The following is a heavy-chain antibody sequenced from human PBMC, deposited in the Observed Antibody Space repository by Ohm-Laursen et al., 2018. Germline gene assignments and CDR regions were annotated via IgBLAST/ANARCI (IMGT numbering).Heavy chain of an antibody. CDR1: GFTFTSYG. CDR3: AREGGAGYTSSYFDS. J-gene: IGHJ4*02. D-gene: IGHD3-16*02. Sequence: SLRLSCAASGFTFTSYGMQWVRQAPGKGLEWVAVISYDGSAKLYTDSVKGRFAISRDDSKDTLFLQMNSLRLEDTALYYCAREGGAGYTSSYFDSWGQGTPVTASS. V-gene: IGHV3-30*03. CDR2: ISYDGSAK.